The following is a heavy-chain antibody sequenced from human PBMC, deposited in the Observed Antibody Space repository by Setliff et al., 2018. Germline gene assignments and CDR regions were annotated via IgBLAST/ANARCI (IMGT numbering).Heavy chain of an antibody. CDR1: GDSISGAKYY. CDR2: IYTDGST. Sequence: SETLSLTCTVSGDSISGAKYYWSWIRQSAGKGLECIGRIYTDGSTKYNPSLSSRVALSIDTSKNQFSLRLSSVTAADTAVYFCARVTGFLYMDVWGKGTTVTVSS. V-gene: IGHV4-61*02. J-gene: IGHJ6*03. D-gene: IGHD3-3*01. CDR3: ARVTGFLYMDV.